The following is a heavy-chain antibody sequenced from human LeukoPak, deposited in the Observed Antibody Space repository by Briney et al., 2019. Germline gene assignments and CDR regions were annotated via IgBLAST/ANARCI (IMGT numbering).Heavy chain of an antibody. CDR2: ISGRGGST. J-gene: IGHJ3*02. V-gene: IGHV3-23*01. CDR3: AKDLGSSTRPSGAFDI. CDR1: GFTLSSYA. Sequence: GGSLRLSCAASGFTLSSYAMSWVRQAPGKGLEWVSGISGRGGSTYYADSVKGRFTISRDNSKNTLYLQMNSLRAEDTAVYYCAKDLGSSTRPSGAFDIWGQGTMVTVSS. D-gene: IGHD2-2*01.